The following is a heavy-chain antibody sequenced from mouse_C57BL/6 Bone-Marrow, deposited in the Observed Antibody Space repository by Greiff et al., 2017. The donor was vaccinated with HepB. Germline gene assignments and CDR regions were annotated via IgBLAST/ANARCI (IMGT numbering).Heavy chain of an antibody. D-gene: IGHD1-1*01. J-gene: IGHJ2*01. CDR3: ARGGLWRNYFDY. CDR1: GYTFTTYP. V-gene: IGHV1-47*01. Sequence: QVHVKQSGAELVKPGASVKMSCKASGYTFTTYPIEWMKQNHGKSLEWIGNFHPYNDDTKYNEKFKGKATLTVEKSSSTVYLELSRLTSDDSAVYYCARGGLWRNYFDYWGQGTTLTVSS. CDR2: FHPYNDDT.